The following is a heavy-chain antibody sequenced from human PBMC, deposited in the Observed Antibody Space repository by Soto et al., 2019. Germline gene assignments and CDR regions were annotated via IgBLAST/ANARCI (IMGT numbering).Heavy chain of an antibody. CDR3: VRDGTKTLRDWFDT. V-gene: IGHV4-4*07. CDR1: GASISGFY. Sequence: SETLSLTCTVSGASISGFYWSWIRKSAGKGLEWIGRIYATGTTDYNPSLKSRVMMSVDTSKKQFSLKLRSVTAADTAVYYCVRDGTKTLRDWFDTWDQGISVTVSS. D-gene: IGHD1-1*01. CDR2: IYATGTT. J-gene: IGHJ5*02.